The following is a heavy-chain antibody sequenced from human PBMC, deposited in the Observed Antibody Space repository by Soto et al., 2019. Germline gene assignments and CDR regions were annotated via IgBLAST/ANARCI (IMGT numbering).Heavy chain of an antibody. Sequence: SVKVSCKASGFTFTSSAVQWVRQARGQRLEWIGWIVVGSGNTNYAQKFQERVTITRDMSTSTAYMELSSLRSEDTAVYYCAANSLDYGSGSYYPSDYWGQGTLVTVSS. D-gene: IGHD3-10*01. CDR3: AANSLDYGSGSYYPSDY. V-gene: IGHV1-58*01. CDR2: IVVGSGNT. J-gene: IGHJ4*02. CDR1: GFTFTSSA.